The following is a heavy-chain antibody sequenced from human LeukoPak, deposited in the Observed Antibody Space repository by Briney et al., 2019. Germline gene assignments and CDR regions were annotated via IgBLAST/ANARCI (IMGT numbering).Heavy chain of an antibody. V-gene: IGHV3-30*02. CDR3: AKIVGVGATVVY. CDR1: GFTFSNYW. D-gene: IGHD1-26*01. J-gene: IGHJ4*02. CDR2: IRYDGSNK. Sequence: SGGSLRLSCAASGFTFSNYWMSWVRQAPGKGLEWVAFIRYDGSNKYYADSVKGRFTISRDNSKNTLYLQMNSLRAEDTAVYYCAKIVGVGATVVYWGQGTLVTVSS.